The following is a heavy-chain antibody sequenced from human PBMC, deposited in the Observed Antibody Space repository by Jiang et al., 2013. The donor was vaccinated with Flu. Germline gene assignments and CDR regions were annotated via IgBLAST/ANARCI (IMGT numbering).Heavy chain of an antibody. Sequence: AEVKKPGASVKVSCKASGYTFTSYGISWVRQAPGQGLEWMGWINPYNGNTNYAQKFQGRVTMTTETSTSTAYMELRSLKSDDTAVYYCARDHSTGYYYYFGYWGQGTLVTVSP. D-gene: IGHD3-22*01. V-gene: IGHV1-18*01. CDR1: GYTFTSYG. CDR3: ARDHSTGYYYYFGY. J-gene: IGHJ4*02. CDR2: INPYNGNT.